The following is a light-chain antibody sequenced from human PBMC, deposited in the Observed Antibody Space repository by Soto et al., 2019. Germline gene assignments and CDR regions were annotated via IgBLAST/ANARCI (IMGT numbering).Light chain of an antibody. V-gene: IGKV3-20*01. CDR1: QSVSNSY. CDR2: GAS. J-gene: IGKJ1*01. CDR3: QQYAGSPST. Sequence: EIVLTQSPGTLSLSPGERATLSCGASQSVSNSYLAWYQQKPGQGPRLLIYGASSRATGIPDRFSGSGSGTDFTLTISRLEPEDFAVYYCQQYAGSPSTFGQGTKVEI.